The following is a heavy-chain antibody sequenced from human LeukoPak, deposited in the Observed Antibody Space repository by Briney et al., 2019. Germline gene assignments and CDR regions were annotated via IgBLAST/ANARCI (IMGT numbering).Heavy chain of an antibody. J-gene: IGHJ4*02. CDR1: GYTFTTYY. CDR3: VRGGITACYLY. Sequence: AASVKVSCKASGYTFTTYYMHWVRQAPGQVLVWMGLINPSGGSTTYAQKFQGRVTMTRDTSTSTVYMELYSLRSEDTAVYYCVRGGITACYLYWGQGTLVTVSS. V-gene: IGHV1-46*01. CDR2: INPSGGST. D-gene: IGHD1-26*01.